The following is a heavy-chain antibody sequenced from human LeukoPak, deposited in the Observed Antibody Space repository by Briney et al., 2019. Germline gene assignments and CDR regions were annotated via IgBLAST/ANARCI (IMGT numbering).Heavy chain of an antibody. CDR2: ISYDGGNK. D-gene: IGHD3-10*02. CDR3: AELGITIIGGV. CDR1: GFTFSSYG. J-gene: IGHJ6*04. Sequence: GRSLRLSCAASGFTFSSYGMHWVRQAPGKGLEWVAVISYDGGNKYYADSVKGRFTISRDNAKNSLYLQMNSLRAEDTAVYYCAELGITIIGGVWGKGTTVTISS. V-gene: IGHV3-30*18.